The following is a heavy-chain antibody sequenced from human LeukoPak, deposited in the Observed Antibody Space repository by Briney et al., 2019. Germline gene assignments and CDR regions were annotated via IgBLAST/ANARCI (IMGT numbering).Heavy chain of an antibody. J-gene: IGHJ3*02. CDR2: ISSSSSYI. CDR3: ARDQRFLEWHRAFDI. V-gene: IGHV3-21*01. Sequence: GGSLRLSCAASGFTFSSYAMSWVRQAPGKGLEWVSSISSSSSYIYYADSVKGRFTISRDNAKNSLYLQMNSLRAEDTAVYYCARDQRFLEWHRAFDIWGQGTMVTVSS. CDR1: GFTFSSYA. D-gene: IGHD3-3*01.